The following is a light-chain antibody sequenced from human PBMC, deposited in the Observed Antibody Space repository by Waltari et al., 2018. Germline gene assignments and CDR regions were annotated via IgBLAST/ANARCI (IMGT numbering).Light chain of an antibody. CDR3: GTWDSGLSTWV. V-gene: IGLV1-51*01. Sequence: QSVLTQPPSVSAAPGQMVTIPCPGSNSNIGNNYVSWYQQLPGTAPKLLIYDNDKRHSAVPDRFSGSKSATSATLAITGLRTGDAADYYCGTWDSGLSTWVFGGGTKLTVL. CDR1: NSNIGNNY. CDR2: DND. J-gene: IGLJ3*02.